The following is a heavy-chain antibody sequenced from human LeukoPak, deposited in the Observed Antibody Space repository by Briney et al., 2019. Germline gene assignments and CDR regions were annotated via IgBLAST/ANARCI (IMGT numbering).Heavy chain of an antibody. CDR3: ARWFGELFYWFDP. Sequence: SETLSLTCAVYGGSFSGYYWSWIRQPPGKGLEWIGEINHSGSTNYNPSLKSRVTISVDTSKNQFSLKLSSVTAADTAVYYCARWFGELFYWFDPWGQGTLVTVSS. CDR1: GGSFSGYY. J-gene: IGHJ5*02. D-gene: IGHD3-10*01. CDR2: INHSGST. V-gene: IGHV4-34*01.